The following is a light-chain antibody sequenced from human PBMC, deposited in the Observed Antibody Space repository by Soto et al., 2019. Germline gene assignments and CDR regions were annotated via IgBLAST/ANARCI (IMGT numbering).Light chain of an antibody. CDR2: LNNDGSH. V-gene: IGLV4-69*01. CDR1: SGHSNYA. Sequence: QAVVTQSPSASASLGASVKLTCTLSSGHSNYAIAWHQQQPEKGPRYLMKLNNDGSHSKGDGIPDRFSGSSSGAERYLTISSLRSEDESDYYCQTWDTGISVVFGGGTKVTVL. CDR3: QTWDTGISVV. J-gene: IGLJ2*01.